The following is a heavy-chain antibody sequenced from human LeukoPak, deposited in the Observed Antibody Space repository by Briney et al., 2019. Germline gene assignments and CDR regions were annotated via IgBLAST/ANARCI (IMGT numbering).Heavy chain of an antibody. CDR1: GGSISTFS. Sequence: SETLSLTCTVSGGSISTFSWSWIRQFPGKGLEWIGSIYIMSTNYNPSLKSRVAISVDTSKNQFSLRLDSVTTADTAVYYCARDTTVASGMQYWGQGTLVTVSS. J-gene: IGHJ4*02. V-gene: IGHV4-59*01. CDR2: IYIMST. D-gene: IGHD6-19*01. CDR3: ARDTTVASGMQY.